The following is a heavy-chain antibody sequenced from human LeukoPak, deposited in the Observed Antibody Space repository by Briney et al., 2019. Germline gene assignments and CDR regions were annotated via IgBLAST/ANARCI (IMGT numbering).Heavy chain of an antibody. CDR1: GFTVSSIY. D-gene: IGHD1-26*01. J-gene: IGHJ4*02. CDR3: ASSVSGSPRY. V-gene: IGHV3-53*01. CDR2: IYSGGTT. Sequence: GGSLRLSCAASGFTVSSIYMSWVRQAPGKGLEWVSVIYSGGTTYYANSVKGRFTISRDNSKNTLYLQMNSLRAEDTAVYYCASSVSGSPRYWGQGTLVTVSS.